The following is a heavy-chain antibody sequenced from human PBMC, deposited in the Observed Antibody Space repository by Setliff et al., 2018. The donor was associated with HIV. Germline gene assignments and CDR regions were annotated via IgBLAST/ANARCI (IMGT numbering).Heavy chain of an antibody. D-gene: IGHD3-9*01. V-gene: IGHV1-69-2*01. J-gene: IGHJ4*02. CDR3: ARDFPSGLVFLKPLDH. Sequence: ASVKVSCKASGYAFRDYYINWVQQAPGKGLEWMGRVDPKDGETMYAQKFQGRVTITADRSTNTAYMDLSSLSSDDTALYYCARDFPSGLVFLKPLDHWGQGTLVTVSS. CDR2: VDPKDGET. CDR1: GYAFRDYY.